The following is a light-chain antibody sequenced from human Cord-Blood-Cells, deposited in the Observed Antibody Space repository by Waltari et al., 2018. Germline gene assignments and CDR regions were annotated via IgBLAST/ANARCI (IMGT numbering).Light chain of an antibody. CDR3: QQYKNWPRT. CDR2: GAS. CDR1: QSVSSN. V-gene: IGKV3-15*01. Sequence: EIVMTQSPATLSVPPGERATLSCRASQSVSSNLAWYQQKPGQAPRLLIYGASTRATGIPARFSGSGSGTEFTLTISSLQSEDFAVYYCQQYKNWPRTFGQGTKVEIK. J-gene: IGKJ1*01.